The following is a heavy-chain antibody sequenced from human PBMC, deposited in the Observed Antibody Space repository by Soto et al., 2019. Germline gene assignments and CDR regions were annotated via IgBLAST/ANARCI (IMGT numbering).Heavy chain of an antibody. V-gene: IGHV4-39*01. CDR3: ARRHQNWNFWFDP. Sequence: QLQLQESGPGLVKPSETLSLTCTVSGGSISSSSYYWGWIRQPPGKGLEWIGSIYYSGSTYYNPSLKSRVTISVDTSKNQFSLKLSSVTAADTAVYYCARRHQNWNFWFDPWGQGTLVTVSS. D-gene: IGHD1-7*01. CDR1: GGSISSSSYY. CDR2: IYYSGST. J-gene: IGHJ5*02.